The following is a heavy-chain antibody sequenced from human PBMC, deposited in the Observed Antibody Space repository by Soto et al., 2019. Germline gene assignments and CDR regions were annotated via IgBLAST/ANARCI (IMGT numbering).Heavy chain of an antibody. D-gene: IGHD2-21*02. Sequence: SETLSLTCAVYGGSFSGYYWSWIRQPPGKGLEWIGEINHSGSTNYNPSLKSRVTISVDTSKNQFSLKLSSVTAADTAVYYCGVVVTALEYFQHWGQGTLVTVSS. CDR1: GGSFSGYY. V-gene: IGHV4-34*01. CDR3: GVVVTALEYFQH. CDR2: INHSGST. J-gene: IGHJ1*01.